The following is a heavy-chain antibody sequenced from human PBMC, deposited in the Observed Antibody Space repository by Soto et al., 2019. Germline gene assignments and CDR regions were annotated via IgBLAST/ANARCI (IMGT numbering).Heavy chain of an antibody. CDR2: IYYSGST. V-gene: IGHV4-59*08. D-gene: IGHD3-10*01. CDR1: GGSISSYY. Sequence: SETLSLTCTVSGGSISSYYWSWIRQPPGKGLEWIGYIYYSGSTNYNPSLKSRVTISVDTSKNQFSLKLSSVTAADTAVYYCARQMGNRGVIITSGETAEFDYWGQGTLVTVSS. CDR3: ARQMGNRGVIITSGETAEFDY. J-gene: IGHJ4*02.